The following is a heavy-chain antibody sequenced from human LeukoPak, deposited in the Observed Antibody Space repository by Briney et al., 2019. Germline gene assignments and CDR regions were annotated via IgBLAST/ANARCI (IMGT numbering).Heavy chain of an antibody. V-gene: IGHV1-69*04. J-gene: IGHJ3*02. Sequence: GSSVKVSCKASGGTFSSYAISWVRQAPGQGLEWMGRIIPILGIANYAHKFQGRVTITADKSTSTAYMELSSLRSEDTAVYYCARWILSGSYLGGAFDIWGQGTMVTVSS. CDR3: ARWILSGSYLGGAFDI. D-gene: IGHD1-26*01. CDR1: GGTFSSYA. CDR2: IIPILGIA.